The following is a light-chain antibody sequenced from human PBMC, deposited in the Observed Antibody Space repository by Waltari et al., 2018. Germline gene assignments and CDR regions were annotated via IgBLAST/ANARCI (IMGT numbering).Light chain of an antibody. CDR3: QSYDNINQGV. CDR1: SGSIASNF. Sequence: NFMLTQSHSVSESPGKTVTISCTRSSGSIASNFVQWYQQRPGSAPTTVIYEDNQRPSGVPARFSGSIYSSSNSASLTISGLKTEDEADYYCQSYDNINQGVFGGGTKLTVL. CDR2: EDN. V-gene: IGLV6-57*04. J-gene: IGLJ3*02.